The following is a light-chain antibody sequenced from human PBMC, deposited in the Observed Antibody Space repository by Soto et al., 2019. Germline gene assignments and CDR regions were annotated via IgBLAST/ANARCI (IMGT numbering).Light chain of an antibody. CDR2: KKS. J-gene: IGKJ4*01. CDR1: QSISRG. Sequence: DIQMTQSPSTLSASVGDRVTITCRASQSISRGLAWYQHKPWKAPKALIYKKSSLKSGVPSRFSGSGSGTEVNLTISSLQPDDFATYYCQQYNSYSLLICGGGTKVEIK. CDR3: QQYNSYSLLI. V-gene: IGKV1-5*03.